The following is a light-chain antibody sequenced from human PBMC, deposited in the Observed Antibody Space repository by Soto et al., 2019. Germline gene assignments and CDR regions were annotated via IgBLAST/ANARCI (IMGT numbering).Light chain of an antibody. CDR2: DAS. J-gene: IGKJ3*01. CDR3: QQFTSCPVT. V-gene: IGKV1-13*02. CDR1: QAISSA. Sequence: ANQLTQSPSSLSASVGDRVTITCRASQAISSALAWYQQKPGKPPKRLIYDASTLQSGVPSRFSGTASGTDFTLTINSLQPEDFATYYCQQFTSCPVTFGPGTKVDIK.